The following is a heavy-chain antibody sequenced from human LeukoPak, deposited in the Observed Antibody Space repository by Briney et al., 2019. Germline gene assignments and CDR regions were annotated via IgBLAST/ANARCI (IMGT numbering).Heavy chain of an antibody. J-gene: IGHJ4*02. CDR1: GFAFSSYA. CDR3: AKDRLPHWFDY. CDR2: ISGSGGST. V-gene: IGHV3-23*01. D-gene: IGHD1-1*01. Sequence: GGSLSLSCAASGFAFSSYAMSWVRQAPGKGLKWVSAISGSGGSTYYADSVKGRFTISRDNSKNTLYLQMNSLRAEDTAVYYCAKDRLPHWFDYWGQGTLVTVSS.